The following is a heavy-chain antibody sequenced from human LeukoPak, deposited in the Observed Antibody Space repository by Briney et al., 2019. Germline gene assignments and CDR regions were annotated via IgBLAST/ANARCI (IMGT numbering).Heavy chain of an antibody. CDR1: GFTFSSYA. CDR3: AKPLTSGSYSYFGY. V-gene: IGHV3-23*01. J-gene: IGHJ4*02. CDR2: ISGSGGSI. D-gene: IGHD1-26*01. Sequence: GGSLRLSCAASGFTFSSYAMSWVRQAPGKGLEWVSAISGSGGSIYYADSVKGRFTISRDNSKNTLYLQMNGLRAEDTAVYYCAKPLTSGSYSYFGYWSQGTLVTVSS.